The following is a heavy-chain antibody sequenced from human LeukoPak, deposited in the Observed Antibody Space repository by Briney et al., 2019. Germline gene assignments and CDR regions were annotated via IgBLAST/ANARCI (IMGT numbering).Heavy chain of an antibody. V-gene: IGHV3-72*01. J-gene: IGHJ3*02. CDR3: ARDRGWNDAGAFDI. CDR1: GFTFSDHY. D-gene: IGHD1-1*01. CDR2: TRKKTNSYTT. Sequence: GGSLRLSCAASGFTFSDHYMDWVRQAPGKGLEWVGRTRKKTNSYTTEYAASVKGRFTISRDNAKNSLYLQMNSLRAEDTAVYYCARDRGWNDAGAFDIWGQGTMVTVSS.